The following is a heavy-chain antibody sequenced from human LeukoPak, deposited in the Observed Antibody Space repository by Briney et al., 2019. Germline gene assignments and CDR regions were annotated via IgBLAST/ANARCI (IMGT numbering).Heavy chain of an antibody. J-gene: IGHJ4*02. CDR1: TFSVTNAW. V-gene: IGHV3-15*01. Sequence: GGSLRLSCAASTFSVTNAWMSWVRQAPGRGREWVGRIISKADGGTTNYAAPVKGRFTISRDASKNALYLQMNSLKTEDTAIYYCAWHYKDYWGQGTAVTVSP. CDR3: AWHYKDY. CDR2: IISKADGGTT. D-gene: IGHD1-1*01.